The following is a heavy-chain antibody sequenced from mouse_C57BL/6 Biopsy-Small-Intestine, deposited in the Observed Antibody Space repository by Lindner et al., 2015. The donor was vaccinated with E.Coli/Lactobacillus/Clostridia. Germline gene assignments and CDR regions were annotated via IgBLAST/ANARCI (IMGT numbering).Heavy chain of an antibody. D-gene: IGHD1-1*01. V-gene: IGHV5-17*01. CDR2: ISSGSSTI. Sequence: VQLQESGGGLVKPGGSLKLSCAASGFTFSDYGMHWVRQAPEKGLEWVAYISSGSSTIYYADTVKGRLTISRDNAKNTLFLQMTSLRSEDTAMYYCVRASYYYGSSYDYFDFWGQGTTLTVSS. CDR3: VRASYYYGSSYDYFDF. J-gene: IGHJ2*01. CDR1: GFTFSDYG.